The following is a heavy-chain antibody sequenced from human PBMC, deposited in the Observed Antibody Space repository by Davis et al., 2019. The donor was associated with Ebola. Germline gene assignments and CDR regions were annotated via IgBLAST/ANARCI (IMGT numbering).Heavy chain of an antibody. Sequence: GESLKISCATSGFTFTSYSVNWMRQAPGKGLEWVSSISGKSDYIYYADSVKGRFTISRDNSKNTLYLQMNSLRAEDTAVYYCAKPAGAPPGYGLLTDWYFDLWGRGTLVTVSS. V-gene: IGHV3-21*01. CDR3: AKPAGAPPGYGLLTDWYFDL. CDR2: ISGKSDYI. CDR1: GFTFTSYS. D-gene: IGHD3-9*01. J-gene: IGHJ2*01.